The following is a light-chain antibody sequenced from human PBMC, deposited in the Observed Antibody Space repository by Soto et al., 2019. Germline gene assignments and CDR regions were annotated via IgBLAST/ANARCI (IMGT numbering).Light chain of an antibody. Sequence: EIVLTQSPATLPLSPGERATLSCRASQSISTSLTWYQQKAGQPPRLLIYDASNRATGTPARFSGSGSGTDFTLTISSLEPEDFAVYYCQQRTNWPPWTFGQGTKVEIK. CDR3: QQRTNWPPWT. V-gene: IGKV3-11*01. CDR1: QSISTS. CDR2: DAS. J-gene: IGKJ1*01.